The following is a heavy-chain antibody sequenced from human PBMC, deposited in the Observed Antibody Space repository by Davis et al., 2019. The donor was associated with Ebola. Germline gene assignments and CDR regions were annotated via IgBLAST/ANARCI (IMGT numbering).Heavy chain of an antibody. V-gene: IGHV4-59*01. J-gene: IGHJ4*02. Sequence: SETLSLTCTVSGGSISSYYWSWIRQPPGKGLEWIGYIYYSGSTNYNPSLKSRVTISVDTSKNQFSLKLSSVTAADTAVYYCARVNYYDSSHRDWGQGTLVTVSS. CDR1: GGSISSYY. D-gene: IGHD3-22*01. CDR2: IYYSGST. CDR3: ARVNYYDSSHRD.